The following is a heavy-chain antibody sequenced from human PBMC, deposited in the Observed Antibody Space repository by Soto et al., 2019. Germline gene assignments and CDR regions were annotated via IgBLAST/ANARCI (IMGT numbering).Heavy chain of an antibody. V-gene: IGHV1-69*02. D-gene: IGHD4-17*01. J-gene: IGHJ5*02. Sequence: QVQLVQSGAEVKKPGSSVKVACKASGGTFSSYTISWVRQAPGQGLEWMGRIIPILGIANYAQKFQGRVTITADKSTSTAYMELSSLRSEDTAVYYCARGPKTVTTVWFDPWGQGTLVTVSS. CDR1: GGTFSSYT. CDR3: ARGPKTVTTVWFDP. CDR2: IIPILGIA.